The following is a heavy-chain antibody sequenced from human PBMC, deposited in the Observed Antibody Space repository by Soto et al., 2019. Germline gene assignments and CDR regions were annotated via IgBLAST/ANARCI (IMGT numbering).Heavy chain of an antibody. CDR2: INPDGGGT. Sequence: QVQLVQSGAEVKKPGASVTVSCKPSGYVLISHYIHWVRQAPGQGLEWMGVINPDGGGTIAAPNFQGTLTMTTDTSTDTLYMELTSRRSEDTALYYCARDETYCGGDCHAFAIWGQGTMVTVSS. V-gene: IGHV1-46*01. J-gene: IGHJ3*02. CDR1: GYVLISHY. D-gene: IGHD2-21*02. CDR3: ARDETYCGGDCHAFAI.